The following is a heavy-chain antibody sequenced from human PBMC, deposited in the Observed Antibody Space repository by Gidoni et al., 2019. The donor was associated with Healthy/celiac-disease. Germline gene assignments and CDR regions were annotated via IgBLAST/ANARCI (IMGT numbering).Heavy chain of an antibody. D-gene: IGHD3-22*01. CDR1: GGTFSSYA. CDR3: ARPLPNTYYYDSSGYHDAFDI. Sequence: QVQLVQSGAEVKKPGSSVKFSCTASGGTFSSYAISWVRQAPGQGPEWMGGIIPIFGTANYAQKFQGRVTITADESTSTAYMELSSLRSEDTAVYYCARPLPNTYYYDSSGYHDAFDIWGQGTMVTVSS. CDR2: IIPIFGTA. V-gene: IGHV1-69*01. J-gene: IGHJ3*02.